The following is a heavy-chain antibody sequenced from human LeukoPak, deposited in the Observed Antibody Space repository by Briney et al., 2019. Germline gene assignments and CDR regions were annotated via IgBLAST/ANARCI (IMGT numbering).Heavy chain of an antibody. CDR1: GGSISTSNYY. J-gene: IGHJ4*02. CDR3: ASRKLGNDY. Sequence: SETLSLTCTVSGGSISTSNYYWGWIRQPPGKGLEWIGEINHSGSTNYNPSLKSRVTISADTSKNQFSLKLISVTAADTAVYYCASRKLGNDYWGQGTLVTVSS. V-gene: IGHV4-39*07. CDR2: INHSGST. D-gene: IGHD7-27*01.